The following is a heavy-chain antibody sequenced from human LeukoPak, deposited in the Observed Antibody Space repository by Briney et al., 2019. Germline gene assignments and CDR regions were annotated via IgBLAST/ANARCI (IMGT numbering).Heavy chain of an antibody. J-gene: IGHJ4*02. V-gene: IGHV4-59*08. CDR3: ARRGYYDSSGYLFDY. Sequence: SETLSLTCTVSGGSISSYYWSWIRQPPGKGLEWIGYVYYRGNTNYNPSLKSRVTISVDTSKNQFSLKLSSVTAADTAVYYCARRGYYDSSGYLFDYWGQGTLVTVSS. D-gene: IGHD3-22*01. CDR2: VYYRGNT. CDR1: GGSISSYY.